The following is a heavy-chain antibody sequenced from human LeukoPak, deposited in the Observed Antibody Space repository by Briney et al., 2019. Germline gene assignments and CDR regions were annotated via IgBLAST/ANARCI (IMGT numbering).Heavy chain of an antibody. CDR2: IYSGGST. J-gene: IGHJ4*02. CDR3: ARGPAGYN. Sequence: GGSLRLSCAASGFSVSSNHKSWVRQAPGTGLEWVSVIYSGGSTDYADSVKGRFTISRDNSKNTRYLQMNSLRAEDTAVYYCARGPAGYNWGQGTLVSVSS. D-gene: IGHD1-1*01. CDR1: GFSVSSNH. V-gene: IGHV3-53*01.